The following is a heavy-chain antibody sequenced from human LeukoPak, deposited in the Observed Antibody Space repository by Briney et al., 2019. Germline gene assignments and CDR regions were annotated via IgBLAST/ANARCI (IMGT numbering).Heavy chain of an antibody. J-gene: IGHJ4*02. CDR1: GFTFSSYG. Sequence: GGSLRLSXAASGFTFSSYGMHWVRQAPGKGLEWVAFIRYDGSNKYYADSVKGRFTISRDNSKNTLYLQMNSLRAEDTAVYYCAKVRRVPAATYFDYWGQGTLVTVSS. V-gene: IGHV3-30*02. CDR2: IRYDGSNK. D-gene: IGHD2-2*01. CDR3: AKVRRVPAATYFDY.